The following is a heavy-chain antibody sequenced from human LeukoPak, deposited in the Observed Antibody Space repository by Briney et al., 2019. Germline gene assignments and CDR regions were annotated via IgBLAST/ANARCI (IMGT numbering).Heavy chain of an antibody. D-gene: IGHD5-24*01. J-gene: IGHJ4*02. CDR3: TRDRDGNDY. CDR2: IKHDGRDK. Sequence: GGSLRLSCEVSGFTFSSYWMGWVRQAPGKGLEWVANIKHDGRDKFYLDSVKGRFTISRDNAKNSLYLQMDSLRVEDTAVYYCTRDRDGNDYWGQGNLVTVS. CDR1: GFTFSSYW. V-gene: IGHV3-7*01.